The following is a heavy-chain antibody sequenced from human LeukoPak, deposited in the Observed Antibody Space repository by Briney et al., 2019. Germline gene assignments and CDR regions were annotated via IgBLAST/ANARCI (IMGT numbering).Heavy chain of an antibody. V-gene: IGHV3-23*01. Sequence: QAGGSLRLSCAASGFTFNNYDMTWVRQAPGKGLEWVSAISGSGGTTLYADSVKGRFTISRDNSKSTLYLQMNSLRAEDTAVYYCAKDQGIQLWLKYFQHLGQGTLVTVSS. CDR2: ISGSGGTT. CDR1: GFTFNNYD. J-gene: IGHJ1*01. D-gene: IGHD5-18*01. CDR3: AKDQGIQLWLKYFQH.